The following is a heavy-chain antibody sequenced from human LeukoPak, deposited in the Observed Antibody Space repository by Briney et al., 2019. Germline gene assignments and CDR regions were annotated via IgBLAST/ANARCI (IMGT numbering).Heavy chain of an antibody. V-gene: IGHV1-69*13. Sequence: SVKVSCKASGGTFSSYAISWVRQAPGQGLEWMGGIIPIFGTANYAQKFQGRVTITADESTSTAYMELSSLRSEDTAVYYCARTNTRLRRAYYYYMDVWGKGTTVTVSS. CDR1: GGTFSSYA. CDR3: ARTNTRLRRAYYYYMDV. J-gene: IGHJ6*03. CDR2: IIPIFGTA.